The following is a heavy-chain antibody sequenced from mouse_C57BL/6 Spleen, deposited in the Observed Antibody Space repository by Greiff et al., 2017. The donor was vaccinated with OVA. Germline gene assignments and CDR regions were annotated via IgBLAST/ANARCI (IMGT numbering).Heavy chain of an antibody. CDR3: ARDYYGSSYDY. CDR1: GYSITSGYY. CDR2: ISYDGSN. Sequence: EVKLVESGPGLVKPSQSLSLTCSVTGYSITSGYYWYSIRQFPVNELECMGYISYDGSNNYTPSLKNRISITRDTSKNQFCLKLNSVTTEDTATYYCARDYYGSSYDYWGQGTTLTVSS. V-gene: IGHV3-6*01. D-gene: IGHD1-1*01. J-gene: IGHJ2*01.